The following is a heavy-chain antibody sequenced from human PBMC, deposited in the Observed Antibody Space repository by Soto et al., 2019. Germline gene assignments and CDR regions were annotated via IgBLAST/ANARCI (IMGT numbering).Heavy chain of an antibody. Sequence: GASVQVSCKASGFTFTNSAVQWVRPARGQRVEWMGWSGVSGGDTKCAQKFLVGVSFVRDVTTSTAYMELSSLKSEDKAVYYCAVDVGYLWGQGTLVTVSS. J-gene: IGHJ5*02. D-gene: IGHD1-26*01. CDR2: SGVSGGDT. CDR1: GFTFTNSA. V-gene: IGHV1-58*01. CDR3: AVDVGYL.